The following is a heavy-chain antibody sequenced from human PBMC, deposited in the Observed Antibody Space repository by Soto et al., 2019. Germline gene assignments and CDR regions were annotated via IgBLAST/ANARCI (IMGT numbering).Heavy chain of an antibody. D-gene: IGHD6-19*01. CDR1: GFTFSSYA. Sequence: GGSLRLSCAASGFTFSSYAMHWVLQAPGKGLEWVAVISYDGSNKYYADSVKGRFTISRDNSKNTLYLQMNSLRAEDTAVYYWARAIAVAAPGFDYWGQGTPVTVAS. CDR2: ISYDGSNK. CDR3: ARAIAVAAPGFDY. V-gene: IGHV3-30-3*01. J-gene: IGHJ4*02.